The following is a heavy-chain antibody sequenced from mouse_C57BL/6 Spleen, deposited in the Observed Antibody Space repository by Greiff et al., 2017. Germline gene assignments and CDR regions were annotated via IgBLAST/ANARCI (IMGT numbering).Heavy chain of an antibody. D-gene: IGHD1-1*01. V-gene: IGHV1-80*01. J-gene: IGHJ1*03. CDR1: GYAFSSYW. CDR3: ARRSTTVVAHWYFDV. CDR2: IYPGDGDT. Sequence: QVQLQQSGAELVKPGASVKISCKASGYAFSSYWMNWVKQRPGKGLEWIGQIYPGDGDTNYNGKFKGKATLTADKSSSTAYMQLSSLTSEDSAVYFCARRSTTVVAHWYFDVWGTGTTVTVSS.